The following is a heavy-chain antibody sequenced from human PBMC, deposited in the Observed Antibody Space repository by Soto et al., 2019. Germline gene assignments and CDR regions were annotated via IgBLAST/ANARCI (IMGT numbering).Heavy chain of an antibody. V-gene: IGHV2-5*02. CDR3: ARSLWFGELH. CDR2: IYWDNDK. J-gene: IGHJ4*02. CDR1: GFSLSTTGVG. Sequence: QITLKESGPTLVKPTQTLTLTCSFSGFSLSTTGVGVGWIRQSPGKALEWLAIIYWDNDKRYSPSMKSRVTTTNNTSKNQVVLTVTNMDPVDTGTYYCARSLWFGELHWGQGALVTVSS. D-gene: IGHD3-10*01.